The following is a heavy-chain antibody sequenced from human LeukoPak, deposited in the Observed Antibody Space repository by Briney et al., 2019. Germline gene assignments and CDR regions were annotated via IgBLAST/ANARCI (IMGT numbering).Heavy chain of an antibody. CDR2: MNPNSGNT. J-gene: IGHJ5*02. CDR3: AKQWSGGGSNWFDP. Sequence: GASVKVSCKASRYTFTSYDINWVRQATGQGLEWMGWMNPNSGNTGYAQKFQGRVTMTRNTSISTAYMELSSLRSEDTALYYCAKQWSGGGSNWFDPWGQGTLVTVSS. V-gene: IGHV1-8*01. CDR1: RYTFTSYD. D-gene: IGHD2-15*01.